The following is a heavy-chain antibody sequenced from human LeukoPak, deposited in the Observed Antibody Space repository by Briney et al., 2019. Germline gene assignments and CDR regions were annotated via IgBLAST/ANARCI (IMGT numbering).Heavy chain of an antibody. D-gene: IGHD6-19*01. J-gene: IGHJ5*02. CDR3: ARVFSAFPYSSGWYWKFDP. V-gene: IGHV4-59*01. CDR1: GGSISSYY. CDR2: IYYSGST. Sequence: SETLSLTCTVSGGSISSYYWSWIRQPPGKGLEWIGYIYYSGSTNYNPSLKSRVTISVDTSKNQLSLKLSSVTAADTAVYYCARVFSAFPYSSGWYWKFDPWGQGTLVTVSS.